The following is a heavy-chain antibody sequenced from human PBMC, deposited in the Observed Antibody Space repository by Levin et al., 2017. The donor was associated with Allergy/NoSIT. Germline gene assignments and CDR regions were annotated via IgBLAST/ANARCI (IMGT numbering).Heavy chain of an antibody. J-gene: IGHJ4*02. CDR3: ARGVGGFWGTYRIDY. CDR1: GGSFSAYY. Sequence: PGGSLRLSCAVYGGSFSAYYWTWIRQPPGKGLEWVGEINHSGSANYNPSLKSRVTISVDTSKNQFSLKLSSVTAADTAVYYCARGVGGFWGTYRIDYWGQGTLVTVSS. CDR2: INHSGSA. D-gene: IGHD3-16*02. V-gene: IGHV4-34*01.